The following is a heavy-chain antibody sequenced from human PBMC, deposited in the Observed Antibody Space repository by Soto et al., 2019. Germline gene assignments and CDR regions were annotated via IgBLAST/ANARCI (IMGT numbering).Heavy chain of an antibody. Sequence: ASVKVSCKASGYTFTDYYVHWLRQAPGPGLEWVGWINPNSGDTKYAQKFQGRVTLTRDTSITTAYMELRSLESDDTAVYYCARERITLPVTGDFSHYGLDVCGQRTTVTVSS. CDR3: ARERITLPVTGDFSHYGLDV. V-gene: IGHV1-2*02. J-gene: IGHJ6*02. CDR2: INPNSGDT. CDR1: GYTFTDYY. D-gene: IGHD1-20*01.